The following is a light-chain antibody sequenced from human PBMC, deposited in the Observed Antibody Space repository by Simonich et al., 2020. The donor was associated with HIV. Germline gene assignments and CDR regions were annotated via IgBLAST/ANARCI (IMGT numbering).Light chain of an antibody. CDR2: GAS. CDR3: QQYDNLPRYT. CDR1: KSVSSN. J-gene: IGKJ2*01. V-gene: IGKV3-15*01. Sequence: EIVMTQSPATLSVSPGERATLSCRASKSVSSNLAWYQQKPGQAPRLLIYGASTRATGIPARVSGSGSGTEFTLTISSLQPEDIATYYCQQYDNLPRYTFGQGTKLEIK.